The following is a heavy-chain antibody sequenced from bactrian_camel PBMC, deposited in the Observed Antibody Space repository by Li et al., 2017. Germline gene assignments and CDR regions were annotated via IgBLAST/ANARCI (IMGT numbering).Heavy chain of an antibody. V-gene: IGHV3S1*01. J-gene: IGHJ4*01. CDR1: LNPDSRYC. D-gene: IGHD5*01. CDR2: LWTGDHST. Sequence: VQLVESGGGSVQAGGSLRLSCATSLNPDSRYCLGWIRQVPGKEREGVALLWTGDHSTYYSNSAKGRFTISLDAAKNTLYLQMNSLRPEDTAMYYCAASLGKAYCHAAFFLSRQRPNFGYMGQGTQVTVS.